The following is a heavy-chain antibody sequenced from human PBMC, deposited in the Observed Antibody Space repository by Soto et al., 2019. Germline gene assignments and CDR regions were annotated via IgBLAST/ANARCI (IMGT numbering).Heavy chain of an antibody. CDR1: GGTFSSYA. J-gene: IGHJ5*02. V-gene: IGHV1-69*13. CDR3: ALTGGQTPDWFDP. Sequence: SVKVSCKASGGTFSSYAISWVRQAPGQGLEWMGGIIPIFGTANYAQKFQGRVTITADESTSTAYMELSSLRSEDTAVYYCALTGGQTPDWFDPWGQGNLVTVSS. CDR2: IIPIFGTA. D-gene: IGHD3-10*01.